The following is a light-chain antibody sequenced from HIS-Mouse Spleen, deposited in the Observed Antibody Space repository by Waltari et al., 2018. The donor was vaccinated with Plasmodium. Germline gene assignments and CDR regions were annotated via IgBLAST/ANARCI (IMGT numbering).Light chain of an antibody. CDR2: EDS. CDR3: YSTDSSGNHRV. V-gene: IGLV3-10*01. Sequence: SYELTQPPSVSVSPGQTARITCSGDALPKKYAYWYQQKSGQAPVLVIYEDSQRPSGIPYRFSCSSSGTMATLTISGAQVEDEADYYCYSTDSSGNHRVFGGGTKLTVL. J-gene: IGLJ3*02. CDR1: ALPKKY.